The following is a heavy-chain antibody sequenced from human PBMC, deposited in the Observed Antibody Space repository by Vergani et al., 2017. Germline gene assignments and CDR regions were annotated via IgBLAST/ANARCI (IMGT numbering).Heavy chain of an antibody. CDR2: ISSYNGNT. CDR3: AREQWLPIDYFDY. D-gene: IGHD6-19*01. CDR1: GGTFSSYT. Sequence: QVQLVQSGDEVKKPGSSVKVSCKASGGTFSSYTISWVRQAPGQGLEWMGWISSYNGNTNYAQKLQGRVTMTTDTSTSTAYMELRSLRSDDTAVYYCAREQWLPIDYFDYWGQGTLVTVSS. J-gene: IGHJ4*02. V-gene: IGHV1-18*01.